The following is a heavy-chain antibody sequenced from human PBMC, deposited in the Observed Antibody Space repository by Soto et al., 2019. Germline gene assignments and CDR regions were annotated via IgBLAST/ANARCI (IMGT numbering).Heavy chain of an antibody. J-gene: IGHJ4*02. V-gene: IGHV3-53*01. CDR2: IYSGGST. D-gene: IGHD1-26*01. CDR3: AVTSGSYYLAFDY. Sequence: GGSLRLSCAASGFTVSSNYMSWVRQAPGKWLEWVSVIYSGGSTYYADSVKGRFTISRDNSKNTLYLQMNSLRAEDTAVYYCAVTSGSYYLAFDYWGQGTMVTVSS. CDR1: GFTVSSNY.